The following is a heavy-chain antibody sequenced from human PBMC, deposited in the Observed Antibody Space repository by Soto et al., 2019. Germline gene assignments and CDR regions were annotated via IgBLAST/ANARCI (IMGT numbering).Heavy chain of an antibody. D-gene: IGHD6-19*01. CDR2: IYCSGST. CDR3: ARKLSGWYAIDY. Sequence: SETLSLTCTVSGGSISSSSYYWGWIRQPPGKGLEWIGSIYCSGSTYYNPSLKSRVTISVDTSKNQFSLKLSSVTAADTAVYYCARKLSGWYAIDYWGQGTLVTXSS. V-gene: IGHV4-39*01. J-gene: IGHJ4*02. CDR1: GGSISSSSYY.